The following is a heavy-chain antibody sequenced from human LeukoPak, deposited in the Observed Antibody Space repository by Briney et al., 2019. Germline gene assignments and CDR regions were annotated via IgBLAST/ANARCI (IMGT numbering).Heavy chain of an antibody. D-gene: IGHD3-9*01. Sequence: GGSLRLSCAASGFTFSDYYMTWIRQAPGKGLEWVSYISSSSSYTSYADSVKDRFTISTDDAKNSLYLQMDSLRAEDTAIYYCVRGRYFDWLFDYWGQGTLVSVSS. CDR2: ISSSSSYT. CDR3: VRGRYFDWLFDY. CDR1: GFTFSDYY. V-gene: IGHV3-11*05. J-gene: IGHJ4*02.